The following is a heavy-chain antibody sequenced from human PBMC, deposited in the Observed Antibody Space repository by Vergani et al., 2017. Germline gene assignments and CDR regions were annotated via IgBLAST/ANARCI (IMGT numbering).Heavy chain of an antibody. CDR2: IIPILGIA. Sequence: QVQLVQSGAEVKKPGSSVKVSCKASGGTFSSYTISWVRQAPGQGLEWMGRIIPILGIANYAQKFQGRVTITADKSTSTAYMELRSLRSDDTAVYYCARVGYDFWSGYLPRWGQGTLVTVSS. CDR1: GGTFSSYT. J-gene: IGHJ4*02. V-gene: IGHV1-69*02. D-gene: IGHD3-3*01. CDR3: ARVGYDFWSGYLPR.